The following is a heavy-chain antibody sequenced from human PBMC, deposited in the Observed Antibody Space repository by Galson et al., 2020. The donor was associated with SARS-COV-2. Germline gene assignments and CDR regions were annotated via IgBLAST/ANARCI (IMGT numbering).Heavy chain of an antibody. CDR3: TTPVCPGGVCYEHAGFDD. CDR1: GYSFTYRF. D-gene: IGHD2-8*02. J-gene: IGHJ3*01. V-gene: IGHV1-45*02. Sequence: SVKVSCKASGYSFTYRFLHWVRQAPGLAPEWMGWITSFNGKTNYAQNFQDRVTITSDRSLNTAYMELTSLKSEDTAMYYCTTPVCPGGVCYEHAGFDDWGQGTMVTVSS. CDR2: ITSFNGKT.